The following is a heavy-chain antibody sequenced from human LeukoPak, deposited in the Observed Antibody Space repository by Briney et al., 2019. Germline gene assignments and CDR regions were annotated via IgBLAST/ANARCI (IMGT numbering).Heavy chain of an antibody. Sequence: GASVKVSCKASGYSFADFYIHWVRQVPGQGLEWMGWINPNSGGTNYAQKFRGRVTMTRDTSISTAYMELSRLRSDDTAVYYCARSWRFCSGDSCYPIDYWGQGTLVTVSS. J-gene: IGHJ4*02. CDR3: ARSWRFCSGDSCYPIDY. V-gene: IGHV1-2*02. CDR1: GYSFADFY. D-gene: IGHD2-15*01. CDR2: INPNSGGT.